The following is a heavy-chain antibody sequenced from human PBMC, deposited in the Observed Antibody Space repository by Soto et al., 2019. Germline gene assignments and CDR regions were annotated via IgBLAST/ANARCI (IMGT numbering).Heavy chain of an antibody. CDR3: DSTKNPWYFDI. D-gene: IGHD2-8*01. CDR1: GGSFSGYY. CDR2: INHSGST. J-gene: IGHJ2*01. Sequence: QVQLQQWGAGLLKPSETLSLTCAVYGGSFSGYYWSWIRQPPGKGLEWIGEINHSGSTNYNPSLKSRVTISVDTSKNQFSLKLSSVTAADTAVYYCDSTKNPWYFDIWGRGTMGTVSS. V-gene: IGHV4-34*01.